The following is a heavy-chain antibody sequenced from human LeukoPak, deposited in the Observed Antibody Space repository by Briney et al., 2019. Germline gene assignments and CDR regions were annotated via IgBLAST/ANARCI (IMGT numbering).Heavy chain of an antibody. CDR2: FNPRDDAT. Sequence: ASVKVSCKASGYTFSSYYMHWVRQAPGQGLEWMGIFNPRDDATSYAQKFMGRLTLTRDTPSSTLHMELRSLRSEDTAVYYCARVNSAHWLVAFNFDYSGQGTLVTVSS. D-gene: IGHD6-19*01. CDR1: GYTFSSYY. CDR3: ARVNSAHWLVAFNFDY. V-gene: IGHV1-46*01. J-gene: IGHJ4*02.